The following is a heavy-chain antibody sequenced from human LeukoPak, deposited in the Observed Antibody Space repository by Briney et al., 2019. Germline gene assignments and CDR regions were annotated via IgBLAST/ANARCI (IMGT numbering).Heavy chain of an antibody. Sequence: GGSLRLSCAASGFTFSSYGMHWVRQAPGKGLEWVAFIRYDGSNKYYADSVKGRFTISRDNSKNTLYLQMNSLRAEDTAVYYCAKGIGRRTFGTDYWGQGTLVTVSS. CDR2: IRYDGSNK. CDR1: GFTFSSYG. CDR3: AKGIGRRTFGTDY. V-gene: IGHV3-30*02. J-gene: IGHJ4*02. D-gene: IGHD3-3*01.